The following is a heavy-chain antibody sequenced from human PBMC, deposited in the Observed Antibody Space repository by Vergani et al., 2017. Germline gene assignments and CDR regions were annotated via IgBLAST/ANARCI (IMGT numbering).Heavy chain of an antibody. V-gene: IGHV3-33*01. Sequence: QVQLVESGGGVVQPGRSLRLSCTSSGFTFSTYAMHWVRQAPGKGLEWVAIIYYDGSKKYYADSVKGRFTISRDNSRNTLDLLMSSLRAEDTAIYYCVREGSYYGSTTCRNPSYVYYYHMDVWGEGITVAVSS. J-gene: IGHJ6*03. CDR3: VREGSYYGSTTCRNPSYVYYYHMDV. CDR2: IYYDGSKK. CDR1: GFTFSTYA. D-gene: IGHD3-10*01.